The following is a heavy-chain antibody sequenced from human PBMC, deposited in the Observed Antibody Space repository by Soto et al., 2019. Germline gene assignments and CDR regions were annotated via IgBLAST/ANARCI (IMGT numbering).Heavy chain of an antibody. V-gene: IGHV4-31*03. CDR2: IYYSGST. Sequence: QVQLQESGPGLVKPSQTLSLTCTVSGGSISSGGYYWSWIRQHPGKGLEWIGYIYYSGSTYYNPSHTRRVTISVNTDKHHCSLKLSCVTDADTAVYYCAREHLTWGKGTLVTVSS. J-gene: IGHJ4*02. CDR1: GGSISSGGYY. CDR3: AREHLT.